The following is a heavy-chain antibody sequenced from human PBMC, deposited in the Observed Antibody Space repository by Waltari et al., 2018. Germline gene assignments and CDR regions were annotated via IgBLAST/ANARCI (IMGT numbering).Heavy chain of an antibody. V-gene: IGHV3-23*01. CDR2: ISGSGGST. J-gene: IGHJ4*02. CDR3: AKGDYYGSGSYPGVYYFDY. CDR1: GFTFSSYA. D-gene: IGHD3-10*01. Sequence: EVQLLESGGGLVQPGGSLRLSCAASGFTFSSYAMSWVRQAPGKGLEWVSAISGSGGSTYYADSVKGRFTISRDNSKNTLYLQMNSLRAEDTAVYYCAKGDYYGSGSYPGVYYFDYWGQGTLVTVSS.